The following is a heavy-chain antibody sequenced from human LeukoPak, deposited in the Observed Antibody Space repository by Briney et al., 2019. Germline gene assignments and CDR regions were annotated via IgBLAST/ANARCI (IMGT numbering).Heavy chain of an antibody. D-gene: IGHD5-24*01. V-gene: IGHV1-69*13. Sequence: ASVKVSCKASGGTFSSYAISWVRQAPGQGLEWMGGIIPIFGTANYAQKFQGRVTITADESTSTAYMELSSLRPEDTAVYYCARGDGYNWYYFDYWGQGTLVTVSS. CDR2: IIPIFGTA. J-gene: IGHJ4*02. CDR3: ARGDGYNWYYFDY. CDR1: GGTFSSYA.